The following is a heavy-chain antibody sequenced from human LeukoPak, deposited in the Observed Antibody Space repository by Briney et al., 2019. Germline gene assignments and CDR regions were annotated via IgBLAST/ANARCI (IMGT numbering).Heavy chain of an antibody. D-gene: IGHD6-19*01. CDR2: IYYSGST. V-gene: IGHV4-59*01. CDR3: ARDPGLQWLGLGYFDY. J-gene: IGHJ4*02. CDR1: GGSISSYY. Sequence: SETLSLTCTVSGGSISSYYWSWIRQPPGKGLEWIGYIYYSGSTNYNPSLKSRVTISVDTSKNQFSLRLSSVTAADTAVYYCARDPGLQWLGLGYFDYWGQGTLVTVSS.